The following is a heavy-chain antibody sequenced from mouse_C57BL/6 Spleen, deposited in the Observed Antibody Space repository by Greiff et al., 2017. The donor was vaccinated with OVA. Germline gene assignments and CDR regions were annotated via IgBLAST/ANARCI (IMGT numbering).Heavy chain of an antibody. CDR3: ARAHYYGPFDY. CDR1: GFTFSDYG. V-gene: IGHV5-17*01. J-gene: IGHJ2*01. CDR2: ISSGSSTI. D-gene: IGHD1-2*01. Sequence: EVKLMESGGGLVKPGGSLKLSCAASGFTFSDYGMHWVRQAPEKGLEWVAYISSGSSTIYYADTVKGRFPISRDNAKNTLFLQMTSLRSEDTAMYYCARAHYYGPFDYWGQGTTLTVSS.